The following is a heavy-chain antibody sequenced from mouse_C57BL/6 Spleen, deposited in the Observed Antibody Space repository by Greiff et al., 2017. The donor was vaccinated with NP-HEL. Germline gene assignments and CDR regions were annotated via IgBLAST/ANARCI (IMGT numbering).Heavy chain of an antibody. CDR2: ISSGSSTI. Sequence: EVKVVESGGGLVKPGGSLKLSCAASGFTFSDYGMHWVRQAPEKGLEWVAYISSGSSTIYYADTVKGRFTISRDNAKNTLFLQMTSLRSEDTAMYYCARNYYGNYVYFDVWGTGTTVTVSS. J-gene: IGHJ1*03. CDR1: GFTFSDYG. V-gene: IGHV5-17*01. D-gene: IGHD2-1*01. CDR3: ARNYYGNYVYFDV.